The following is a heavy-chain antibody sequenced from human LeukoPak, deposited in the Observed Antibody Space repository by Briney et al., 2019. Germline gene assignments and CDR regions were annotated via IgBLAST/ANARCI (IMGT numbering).Heavy chain of an antibody. D-gene: IGHD5-24*01. CDR2: IIPILGIA. Sequence: ASVKVSCKASGGTFSSYAISWVRQAPGQGLEWMGRIIPILGIANYAQKFQGRVTITRNTSISTAYMELSSLRSEDTAVYYCARGKGRDYYYYYMDVWGKGTTVTVSS. V-gene: IGHV1-69*04. CDR1: GGTFSSYA. CDR3: ARGKGRDYYYYYMDV. J-gene: IGHJ6*03.